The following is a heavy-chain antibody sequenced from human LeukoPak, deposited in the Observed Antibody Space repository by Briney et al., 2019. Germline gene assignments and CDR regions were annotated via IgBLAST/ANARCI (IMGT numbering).Heavy chain of an antibody. CDR2: ISSSSSYI. Sequence: GGSLKLSCAASGFTFSSYSMNWVRQAPGKGLEWVSSISSSSSYIYYADSVKGRFTISRDNAKNSLYLQMNSLRAEDTAVYYCASLDTAMVPLDYWGQGTLVTVSS. D-gene: IGHD5-18*01. V-gene: IGHV3-21*01. CDR3: ASLDTAMVPLDY. J-gene: IGHJ4*02. CDR1: GFTFSSYS.